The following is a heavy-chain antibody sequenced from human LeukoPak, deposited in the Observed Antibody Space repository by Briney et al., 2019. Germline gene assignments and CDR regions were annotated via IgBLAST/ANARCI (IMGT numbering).Heavy chain of an antibody. CDR1: GFTFSTHG. Sequence: PPGGSLRLSCAASGFTFSTHGMTWVRQAPGKGLVWVSRINTDGSSTTYAASVKGRFTISRDNAKKTLYLQMNSLRAEDTGVYYCARPGYSAISWYDYWGQGTLVTVSS. V-gene: IGHV3-74*01. CDR2: INTDGSST. J-gene: IGHJ4*02. D-gene: IGHD1-26*01. CDR3: ARPGYSAISWYDY.